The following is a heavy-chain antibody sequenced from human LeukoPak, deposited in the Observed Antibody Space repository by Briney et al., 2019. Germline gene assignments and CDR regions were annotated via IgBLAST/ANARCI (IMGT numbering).Heavy chain of an antibody. CDR1: GGSISSYY. D-gene: IGHD6-13*01. CDR2: IYYSGST. V-gene: IGHV4-59*12. CDR3: AREGERQPVHTPLPYYFDY. Sequence: PSETLSLTCTVSGGSISSYYWSWIRQPPGKGLEWIGYIYYSGSTNYNPSLKSRVTISVDTSKSQFSLKLSSVTAADTAVYYCAREGERQPVHTPLPYYFDYWGQGTLVTVSS. J-gene: IGHJ4*02.